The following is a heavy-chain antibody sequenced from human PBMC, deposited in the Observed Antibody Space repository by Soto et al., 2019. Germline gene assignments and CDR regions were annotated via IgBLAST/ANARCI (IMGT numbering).Heavy chain of an antibody. CDR1: GFDFPGFW. J-gene: IGHJ4*02. D-gene: IGHD2-21*02. CDR3: TRGGRDLDF. CDR2: INHGGSET. Sequence: VQVVESGGTLVQPGGSLRLSCDVSGFDFPGFWMNWVRQAPGKGLEWVANINHGGSETNFLDSVKGRFTISRDNAKSKLYLQMNSLRVEDTAEYYCTRGGRDLDFWGQGTVVLVSS. V-gene: IGHV3-7*04.